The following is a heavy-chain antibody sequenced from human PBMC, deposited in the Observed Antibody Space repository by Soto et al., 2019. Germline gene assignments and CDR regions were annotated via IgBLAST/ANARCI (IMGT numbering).Heavy chain of an antibody. Sequence: PSETLSLTCTVSGCSISSYYWSWMRQPPGKGLEWIGYIYYSGSTNYNPSLKSRVTISVDTSKNQFSLKLSSVTAADTAVYYCARLKGYDFWSGSGPYYYGMDVWGQGTTVTVS. V-gene: IGHV4-59*01. CDR1: GCSISSYY. D-gene: IGHD3-3*01. CDR3: ARLKGYDFWSGSGPYYYGMDV. CDR2: IYYSGST. J-gene: IGHJ6*02.